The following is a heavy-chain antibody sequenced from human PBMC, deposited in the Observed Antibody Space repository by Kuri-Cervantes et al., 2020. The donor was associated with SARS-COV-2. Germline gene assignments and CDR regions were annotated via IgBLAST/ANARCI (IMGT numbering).Heavy chain of an antibody. CDR3: ARHKDYGDYLGAFDI. CDR2: INHSGST. CDR1: GGSFSGYY. Sequence: GSLRLSCAVYGGSFSGYYWSWIRQPPGKGLEWIGEINHSGSTNYNPSLKSRVTISVDTSKNQFSLKLSSVTAADTAVYYCARHKDYGDYLGAFDIWGQETMVTVSS. V-gene: IGHV4-34*01. J-gene: IGHJ3*02. D-gene: IGHD4-17*01.